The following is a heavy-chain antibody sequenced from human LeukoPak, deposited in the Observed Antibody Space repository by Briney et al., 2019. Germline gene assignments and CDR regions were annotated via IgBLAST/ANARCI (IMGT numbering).Heavy chain of an antibody. CDR3: AKDAERGFDFSNSLQS. CDR1: GFTFSHYA. CDR2: IWNDGSDK. V-gene: IGHV3-33*06. D-gene: IGHD4-11*01. Sequence: GRTLRLSCTTSGFTFSHYAMHWVRQAPGKGLQWVAVIWNDGSDKYYGDSVKGRFTISRDNSKKTVYLQLSSLRVEDTAVYYCAKDAERGFDFSNSLQSWGQGTLVTVSS. J-gene: IGHJ4*02.